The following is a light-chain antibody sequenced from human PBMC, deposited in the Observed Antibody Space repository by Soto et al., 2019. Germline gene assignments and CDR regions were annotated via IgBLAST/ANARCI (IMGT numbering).Light chain of an antibody. CDR3: QQMGL. V-gene: IGKV1-5*01. J-gene: IGKJ2*01. Sequence: DIQMTQSPSTLSASVGDRVTITCRASQSISSWLAWYQQKPGKAPKLLIYDASSLESGVPSRFSGSGSGTEFTLTISSLQPDDFATYYCQQMGLFGQGTKLEIK. CDR2: DAS. CDR1: QSISSW.